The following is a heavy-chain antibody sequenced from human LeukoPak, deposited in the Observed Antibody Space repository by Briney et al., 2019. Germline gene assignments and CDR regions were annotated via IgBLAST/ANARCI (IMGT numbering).Heavy chain of an antibody. J-gene: IGHJ4*02. V-gene: IGHV3-48*03. CDR3: AREYCGDDCYSGFDY. D-gene: IGHD2-21*02. Sequence: PGGSLRLSCAASGFTFSSYEMNWVRQAPGKGLEWVSYISSSGSTIYYADSVKGRFTISRDNSKNTLYLQMNSLRTEDTAVYYCAREYCGDDCYSGFDYWGQGTLSPSP. CDR1: GFTFSSYE. CDR2: ISSSGSTI.